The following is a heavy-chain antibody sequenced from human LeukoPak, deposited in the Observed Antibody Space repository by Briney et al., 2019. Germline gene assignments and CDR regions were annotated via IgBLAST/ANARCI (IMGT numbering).Heavy chain of an antibody. CDR3: ARGPFSGSYRKRGANYFDY. Sequence: VGSLRLSCAASGFTVSSNYMSWVRQAPGKGLEWVSVIYSGGSTYYADSVKGRFTISRDNSKNTLYLQMNSLRAEDTAVYYCARGPFSGSYRKRGANYFDYWGQGTLVTVSS. CDR1: GFTVSSNY. D-gene: IGHD1-26*01. CDR2: IYSGGST. J-gene: IGHJ4*02. V-gene: IGHV3-53*01.